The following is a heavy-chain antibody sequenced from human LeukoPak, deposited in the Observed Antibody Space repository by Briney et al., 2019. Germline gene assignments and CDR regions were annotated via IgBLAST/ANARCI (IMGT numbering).Heavy chain of an antibody. CDR3: ARGYYYVSGSYSFFDY. D-gene: IGHD3-10*01. V-gene: IGHV4-34*01. CDR2: INHSGST. J-gene: IGHJ4*02. CDR1: GESFSAYY. Sequence: SETLSLTCAVYGESFSAYYWSWIRQPPGKGLEWIGQINHSGSTNYNPSLKSRVTISVDTSKNQFSLKLSSVTAADTAVYYCARGYYYVSGSYSFFDYWGQGTLVTVSS.